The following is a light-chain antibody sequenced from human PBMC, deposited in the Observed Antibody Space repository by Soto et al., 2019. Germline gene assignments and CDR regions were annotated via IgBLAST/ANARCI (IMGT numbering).Light chain of an antibody. CDR2: DVS. V-gene: IGKV3-20*01. J-gene: IGKJ4*02. Sequence: IVLAQSPSTLAWSPGERATLSCRSSQSVSSSYLAWYQQKRGQAVRLLMYDVSTRVNGVAARFSGSGSATEFTLPTISMQQADVAVSYCQQYDHRAPATFGGGTKVDIK. CDR1: QSVSSSY. CDR3: QQYDHRAPAT.